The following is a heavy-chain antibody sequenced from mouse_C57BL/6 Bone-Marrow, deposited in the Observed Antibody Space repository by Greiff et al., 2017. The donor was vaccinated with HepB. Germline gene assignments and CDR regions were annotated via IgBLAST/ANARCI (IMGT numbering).Heavy chain of an antibody. J-gene: IGHJ1*03. V-gene: IGHV5-6*01. CDR3: ARLTTVVKWYFDV. CDR1: GFTFSSYG. D-gene: IGHD1-1*01. CDR2: ISSGGSYT. Sequence: EVMLVESGGDLVKPGGSLKLSCAASGFTFSSYGMSWVRQTPDKRLEWVATISSGGSYTYYPDSVKGRFTISRDNAKNTLYLQMSSLKSEDTAMYYCARLTTVVKWYFDVWGTGTTVTVSS.